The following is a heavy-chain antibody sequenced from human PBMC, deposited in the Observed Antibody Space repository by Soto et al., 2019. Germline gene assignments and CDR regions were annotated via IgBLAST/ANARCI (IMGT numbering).Heavy chain of an antibody. CDR1: GGSIGSGGYY. CDR2: IYYSGST. V-gene: IGHV4-31*03. CDR3: AGGGPYGMDV. J-gene: IGHJ6*02. Sequence: SETLSLTCTVSGGSIGSGGYYWSWIRQHPGKGLEWIGYIYYSGSTYYNPSLKSRVTISVDTSKNQFSLKLSSVTAADTAVYYCAGGGPYGMDVWGQGTTVTVSS. D-gene: IGHD3-16*01.